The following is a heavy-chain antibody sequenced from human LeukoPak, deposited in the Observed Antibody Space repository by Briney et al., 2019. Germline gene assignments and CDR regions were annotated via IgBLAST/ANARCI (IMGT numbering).Heavy chain of an antibody. CDR1: GYSISSGYY. CDR3: ARHYDILTGYSPYFDY. D-gene: IGHD3-9*01. CDR2: IYHSGST. V-gene: IGHV4-38-2*02. J-gene: IGHJ4*02. Sequence: SETLSLTCTVSGYSISSGYYWGWIRQPPGKGLEWIGSIYHSGSTYYNPSLKSRDTISVDTSKNQFSLKLSSVTAADTAVYYCARHYDILTGYSPYFDYWGQGTLVTVSS.